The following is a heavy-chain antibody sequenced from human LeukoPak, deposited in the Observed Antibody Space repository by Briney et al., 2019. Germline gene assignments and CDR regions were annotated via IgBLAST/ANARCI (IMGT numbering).Heavy chain of an antibody. Sequence: ASVKVSCKASGYTFTGYYMHWVRQAPGQGLEWMGWINPNSGGTNYAQKFQGRVTMTRDMSISRAYMELSRLRSDDTAVYYCARDRDGYNLIDYWGQGTLVTVSS. CDR1: GYTFTGYY. J-gene: IGHJ4*02. D-gene: IGHD5-24*01. CDR3: ARDRDGYNLIDY. V-gene: IGHV1-2*02. CDR2: INPNSGGT.